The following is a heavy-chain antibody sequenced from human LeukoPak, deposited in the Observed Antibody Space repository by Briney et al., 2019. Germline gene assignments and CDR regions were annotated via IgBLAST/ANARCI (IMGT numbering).Heavy chain of an antibody. CDR3: AKAIERSGSRAYYYYGMDV. J-gene: IGHJ6*02. Sequence: GRSLRLSCAASVFTFDDYGMHWVRQAPGKGLEWVSGISWNSGSIAYADSVKGRFTISRDNAKNSLYLQMNSLRAEDTALYYCAKAIERSGSRAYYYYGMDVWGQGTTVTVSS. CDR2: ISWNSGSI. V-gene: IGHV3-9*01. CDR1: VFTFDDYG. D-gene: IGHD5-24*01.